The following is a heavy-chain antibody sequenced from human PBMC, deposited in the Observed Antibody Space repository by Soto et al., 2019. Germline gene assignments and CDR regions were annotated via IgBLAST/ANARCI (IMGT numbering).Heavy chain of an antibody. CDR1: EFTFSSYW. CDR2: LNEDGSFT. D-gene: IGHD3-10*01. J-gene: IGHJ6*02. V-gene: IGHV3-74*01. Sequence: EVQLVEAGGGLVRPGGSLRLSCVASEFTFSSYWMHWVRQVPGKGLVWVSRLNEDGSFTTYADSVKGRFTISRDNAKKTLYLQMNSLRAEDTAVYYCARDLSGRADVWGQGTTVTVSS. CDR3: ARDLSGRADV.